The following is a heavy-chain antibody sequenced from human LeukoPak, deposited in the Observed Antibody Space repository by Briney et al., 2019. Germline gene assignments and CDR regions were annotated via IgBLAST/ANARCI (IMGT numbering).Heavy chain of an antibody. Sequence: RPSETLSLTCTVSGDSVSSSSYYWGWIRQPPGKGLEWIGSIYYSGSTYYNPSLKSRVTISVDASKNQFSLKLSSVTAADTAVYYCARHGEKGGHWFDPWGQGTLVTVSS. CDR1: GDSVSSSSYY. J-gene: IGHJ5*02. CDR2: IYYSGST. D-gene: IGHD3-10*01. V-gene: IGHV4-39*01. CDR3: ARHGEKGGHWFDP.